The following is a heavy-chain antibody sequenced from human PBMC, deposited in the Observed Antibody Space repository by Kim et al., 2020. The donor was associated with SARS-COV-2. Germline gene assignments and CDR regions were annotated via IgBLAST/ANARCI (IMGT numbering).Heavy chain of an antibody. CDR1: GGSISSSNYY. CDR3: ASYIVGATSFLDY. V-gene: IGHV4-39*07. Sequence: SETLYLTCSVSGGSISSSNYYWGWIRQPPGKGLEWIGSVYYSGSTYYNPSLKSRVTISVDTSKNQFSLQLSSVTAADTAVYYCASYIVGATSFLDYWGQGTLVTVSS. D-gene: IGHD1-26*01. J-gene: IGHJ4*02. CDR2: VYYSGST.